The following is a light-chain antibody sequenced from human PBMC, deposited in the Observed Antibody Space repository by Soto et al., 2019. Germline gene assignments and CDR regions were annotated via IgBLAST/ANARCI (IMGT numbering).Light chain of an antibody. CDR2: GAS. CDR3: QQRTNWPPGFT. J-gene: IGKJ3*01. V-gene: IGKV3D-15*01. CDR1: HSVDSN. Sequence: EIVMTQSPGTLSVSTGQGATLSCRASHSVDSNLAWYQQRPGQAPRLLIFGASTRPTGIPDRFSGSGSGTEFTLTISSLQSEDFAVYFCQQRTNWPPGFTFGPGTKVDIK.